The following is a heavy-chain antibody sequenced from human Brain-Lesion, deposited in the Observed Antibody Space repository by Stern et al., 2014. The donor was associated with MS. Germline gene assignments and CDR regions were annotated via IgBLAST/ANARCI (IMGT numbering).Heavy chain of an antibody. D-gene: IGHD2-2*01. CDR2: IRTTASNI. Sequence: QVQLGQSGGTLVKPGGSLRLSCAASGFIFSDYYMNWIRQAPGQGPEWVSYIRTTASNIYYADSVKGRFAISRDNTKNSLFLLMSSLRAEDTAVYYCAISSSRYYFDSWGLGTLVTVSS. CDR1: GFIFSDYY. J-gene: IGHJ4*02. V-gene: IGHV3-11*01. CDR3: AISSSRYYFDS.